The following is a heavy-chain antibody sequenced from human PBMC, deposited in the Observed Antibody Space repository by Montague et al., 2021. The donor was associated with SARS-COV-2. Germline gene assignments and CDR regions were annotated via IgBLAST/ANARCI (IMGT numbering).Heavy chain of an antibody. J-gene: IGHJ4*02. CDR2: IYSGGSST. D-gene: IGHD3-3*01. CDR1: GFTFSNYA. V-gene: IGHV3-23*03. CDR3: AKDPHYDCWSGYYFDY. Sequence: SLRLSCAASGFTFSNYAMSWVRQAPGKGLEWVSVIYSGGSSTYYADSVKGRFTISRDNSKNTLYLQMNSLRAEDTAVYYCAKDPHYDCWSGYYFDYWGQGTLVTVSS.